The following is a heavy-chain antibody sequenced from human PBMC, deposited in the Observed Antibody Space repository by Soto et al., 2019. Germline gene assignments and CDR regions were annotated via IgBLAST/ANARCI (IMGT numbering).Heavy chain of an antibody. Sequence: QVQLVESGGGVVQPGRSLRLSCAASGFTFSNYGMHWVRQAPGKGLEWLAVISNDGSNENYADSVKGRFTISRDNSKNMGYLQTNSLRAEVRAVYYCARYSSTTNYYYALDVWGQGTTVTVSS. CDR3: ARYSSTTNYYYALDV. J-gene: IGHJ6*02. CDR2: ISNDGSNE. V-gene: IGHV3-30*03. CDR1: GFTFSNYG. D-gene: IGHD6-13*01.